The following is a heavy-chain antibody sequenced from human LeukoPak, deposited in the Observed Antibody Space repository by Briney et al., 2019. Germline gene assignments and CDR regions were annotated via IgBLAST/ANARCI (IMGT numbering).Heavy chain of an antibody. D-gene: IGHD3-10*01. CDR3: ARVLGGWFGESHEDY. CDR2: INPNSGGT. CDR1: GYTFTGYY. V-gene: IGHV1-2*02. J-gene: IGHJ4*02. Sequence: GASVKVSCKASGYTFTGYYMHWVRQAPGQGLEWMGWINPNSGGTNYAQKFQGRVTMARDTSISTAYMELRSLRSDDTAVYYCARVLGGWFGESHEDYWGQGTLVTVSS.